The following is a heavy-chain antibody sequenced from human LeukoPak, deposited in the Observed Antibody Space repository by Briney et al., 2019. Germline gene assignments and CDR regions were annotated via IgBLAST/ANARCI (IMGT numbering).Heavy chain of an antibody. CDR2: IWYHGSNK. V-gene: IGHV3-33*06. J-gene: IGHJ3*02. Sequence: GGSLRLSCAASGFTFSSYGMHWVRQAPAKGREWVAVIWYHGSNKYYADSVKGRFTISRDNSKNTLYLQMNSLRAEDTAVYYCAKKNYDYVWGSYHPDNDAFDIWGQGTMVTVSS. CDR1: GFTFSSYG. D-gene: IGHD3-16*02. CDR3: AKKNYDYVWGSYHPDNDAFDI.